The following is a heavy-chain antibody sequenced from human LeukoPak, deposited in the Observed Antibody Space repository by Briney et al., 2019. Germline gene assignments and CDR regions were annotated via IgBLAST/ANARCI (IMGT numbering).Heavy chain of an antibody. CDR1: GFTFSSYG. V-gene: IGHV3-30*12. Sequence: GRSLRLSCAVSGFTFSSYGMHWVRQAPGKGLEWVAIISDDGSYKSYADSVKGRFTISRDNSKDTLYLQMNSLRAEDTAVYYCARVDGSGSYLSGFFQHWGQGTLATVSS. J-gene: IGHJ1*01. CDR3: ARVDGSGSYLSGFFQH. D-gene: IGHD3-10*01. CDR2: ISDDGSYK.